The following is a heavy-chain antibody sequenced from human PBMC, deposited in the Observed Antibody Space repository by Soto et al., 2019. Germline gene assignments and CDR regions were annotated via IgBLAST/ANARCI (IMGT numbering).Heavy chain of an antibody. D-gene: IGHD1-26*01. Sequence: GGSLRLSCTTSGFTFADYAINWFRQAPGKGLEWVGLTRAKVYDGTTEYAASVRGRFTISRDNAKNTLYLQMNSLRAEDTAVYYCVRDDIGVGLDYWGLGTPVTVSS. CDR3: VRDDIGVGLDY. CDR1: GFTFADYA. CDR2: TRAKVYDGTT. J-gene: IGHJ4*02. V-gene: IGHV3-49*03.